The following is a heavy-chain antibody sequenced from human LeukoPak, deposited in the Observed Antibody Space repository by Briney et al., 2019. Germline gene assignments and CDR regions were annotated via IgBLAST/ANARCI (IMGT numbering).Heavy chain of an antibody. J-gene: IGHJ4*02. CDR1: GGSFSGYY. V-gene: IGHV4-34*01. CDR3: AGESSSAYYPYYFDC. D-gene: IGHD3-22*01. Sequence: KCSETLALTCAVYGGSFSGYYWSWIRQPPGKGLEWIGIIYYSGNTYYNPSLKSRVTISVDTSKNQFSLKLSSVTAADTAVYYYAGESSSAYYPYYFDCWGQGTLVTVSS. CDR2: IYYSGNT.